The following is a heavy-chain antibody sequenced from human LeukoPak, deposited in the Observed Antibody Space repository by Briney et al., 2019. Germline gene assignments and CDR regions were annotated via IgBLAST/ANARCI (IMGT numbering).Heavy chain of an antibody. D-gene: IGHD2-15*01. CDR3: ARKAGDIVVVVAATPGDAFDI. J-gene: IGHJ3*02. Sequence: GGSLRLSCAASGFTFSSYAMSWVRQAPGKGLEWVSSISGSSSHTYYADSVKGRFTISRDNSKNTLYLQMNSLRAEDTAVYYCARKAGDIVVVVAATPGDAFDIWGQGTMVTVSS. CDR2: ISGSSSHT. CDR1: GFTFSSYA. V-gene: IGHV3-23*01.